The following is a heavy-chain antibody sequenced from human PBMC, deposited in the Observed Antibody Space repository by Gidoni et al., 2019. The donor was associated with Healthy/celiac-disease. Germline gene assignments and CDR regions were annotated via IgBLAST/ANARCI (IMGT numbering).Heavy chain of an antibody. V-gene: IGHV4-61*02. CDR2: IYTSGST. Sequence: QVQLQESGPGLVKPSQTLSLTCTVSGGSISSGSYYWSWIRQPAGKGLEGIGRIYTSGSTNYNPSLKSRVTISVDTSKNQFSLKLSSVTAADTAVYYCARGEGEGFGELLVYNWFDPWGQGTLVTVSS. CDR3: ARGEGEGFGELLVYNWFDP. D-gene: IGHD3-10*01. J-gene: IGHJ5*02. CDR1: GGSISSGSYY.